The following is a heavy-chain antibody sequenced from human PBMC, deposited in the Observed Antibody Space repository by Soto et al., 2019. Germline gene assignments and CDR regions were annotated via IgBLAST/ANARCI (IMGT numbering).Heavy chain of an antibody. Sequence: PGGSLRLSCAASGFTFSDYYMSWIRQAPGKGLEWVSYISSSGSTIYYADSVKGRFTISRDNAKNSLYLQMNSLRAEDTAVYYCARTEAAAGKYYYYYYGMDVWGQGNTVTVSS. CDR3: ARTEAAAGKYYYYYYGMDV. V-gene: IGHV3-11*01. CDR1: GFTFSDYY. D-gene: IGHD6-13*01. J-gene: IGHJ6*02. CDR2: ISSSGSTI.